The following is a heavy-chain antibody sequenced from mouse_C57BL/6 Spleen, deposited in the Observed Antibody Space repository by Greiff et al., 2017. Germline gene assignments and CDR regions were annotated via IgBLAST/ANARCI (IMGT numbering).Heavy chain of an antibody. CDR2: ISSGSSTN. Sequence: EVKLVESGGGLVKPGGSLKLSCAASGFTFSDYGMHWVRQAPEKGLEWVAYISSGSSTNYYADTVKGRFTISRDNAKNTLFLQMPSLRSEDTAMYYCANDDCGGSYYFDYWGQGTTLTVSS. V-gene: IGHV5-17*01. CDR1: GFTFSDYG. D-gene: IGHD1-1*02. CDR3: ANDDCGGSYYFDY. J-gene: IGHJ2*01.